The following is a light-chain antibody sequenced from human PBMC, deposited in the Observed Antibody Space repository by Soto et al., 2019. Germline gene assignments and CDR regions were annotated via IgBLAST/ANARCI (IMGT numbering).Light chain of an antibody. V-gene: IGKV3-20*01. CDR3: QQYDSSPWT. J-gene: IGKJ1*01. CDR2: GAS. CDR1: QSVSSSF. Sequence: EIVLTQSPGTLPLSPGERATLSCRASQSVSSSFLAWYQQKPGQAPRLLIYGASTRATGIPDRFSGSGSGTGFTLTISRLEPEDFAVYYCQQYDSSPWTFGQGTKVEIK.